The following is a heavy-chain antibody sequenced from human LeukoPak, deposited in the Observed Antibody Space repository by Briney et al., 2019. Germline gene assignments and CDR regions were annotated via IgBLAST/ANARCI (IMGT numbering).Heavy chain of an antibody. V-gene: IGHV3-48*04. CDR2: ISPGGNTI. CDR1: GFIFRSHG. J-gene: IGHJ4*02. CDR3: ARVRGPTVTTMYFDY. D-gene: IGHD4-17*01. Sequence: GGPLRLSCAGSGFIFRSHGMIWVRQAPGRGLEWVSYISPGGNTIYYADSMKGRFTVSRDDAKNSLSLHMNSLRAEDTAVYYCARVRGPTVTTMYFDYWGQGTLVTVSS.